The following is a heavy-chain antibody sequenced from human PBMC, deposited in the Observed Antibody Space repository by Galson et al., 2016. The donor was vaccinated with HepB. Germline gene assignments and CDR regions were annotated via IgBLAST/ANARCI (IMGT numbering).Heavy chain of an antibody. CDR3: TREGAPGTSSWYAFDI. CDR2: ISYDGSIS. D-gene: IGHD6-13*01. J-gene: IGHJ3*02. V-gene: IGHV3-30*04. CDR1: GFTFSSYA. Sequence: SLRLSCAASGFTFSSYAMRWVRQAPGEGLEWVAGISYDGSISNYADSVKGRFTIPRDNSKNTVYLQMSSLRAEDTAMYYCTREGAPGTSSWYAFDIWGQGTMVTVSS.